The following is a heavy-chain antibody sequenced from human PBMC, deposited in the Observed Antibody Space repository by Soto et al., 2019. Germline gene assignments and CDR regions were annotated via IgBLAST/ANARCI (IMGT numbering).Heavy chain of an antibody. CDR3: ARGGNKAGHPPDY. V-gene: IGHV1-69*08. Sequence: QVQLVQSGAEVKKPGSSVKVSCKASGGSFSTYTFSWVRQAPGQGFEWMGGITPILGTPIYAQKFQGRVTLTADNATSTVYMELSGLRSEDTAVYFCARGGNKAGHPPDYWGQGTLVTVSS. CDR1: GGSFSTYT. CDR2: ITPILGTP. D-gene: IGHD3-16*01. J-gene: IGHJ4*02.